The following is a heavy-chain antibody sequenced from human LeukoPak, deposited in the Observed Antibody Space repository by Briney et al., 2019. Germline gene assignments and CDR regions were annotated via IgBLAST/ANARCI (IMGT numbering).Heavy chain of an antibody. J-gene: IGHJ3*02. CDR3: ARDPRYYYDSSGYHLGAFDI. V-gene: IGHV3-53*01. CDR2: IYSGGST. CDR1: GFTVSSNY. Sequence: GGSLRLSCAASGFTVSSNYMSWVRQAPGKGLEWVSVIYSGGSTYYADSVKGRFTISRDNSKNTLYLQMNSLRAEETAVYYCARDPRYYYDSSGYHLGAFDIWGQGTMVTVSS. D-gene: IGHD3-22*01.